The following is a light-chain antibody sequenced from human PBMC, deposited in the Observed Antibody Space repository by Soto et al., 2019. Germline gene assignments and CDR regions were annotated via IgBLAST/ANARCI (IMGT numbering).Light chain of an antibody. J-gene: IGKJ2*01. CDR3: QQYGSSPYT. Sequence: EIVLTQSPGTLSLSPGERATLSCRASQSVSSTYLAWFQQKPGQAPRLLIYAASSRATGIPDRLSGSGSGTDFTLTISRLEPEDFAVYYCQQYGSSPYTFGQGTKLEIK. CDR2: AAS. V-gene: IGKV3-20*01. CDR1: QSVSSTY.